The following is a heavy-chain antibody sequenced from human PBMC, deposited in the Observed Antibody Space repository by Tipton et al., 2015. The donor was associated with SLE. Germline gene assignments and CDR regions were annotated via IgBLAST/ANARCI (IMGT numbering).Heavy chain of an antibody. CDR1: GGSISSGDYY. CDR2: INHSGST. V-gene: IGHV4-39*01. J-gene: IGHJ5*02. CDR3: ATQGGWFDP. Sequence: TLSLTCTVSGGSISSGDYYWSWIRQPPGKGLEWIGEINHSGSTNYNPSLKSRVTISVDTSKNQFSLKLSSVTAADTAVYYCATQGGWFDPWGQGTLVTVSS.